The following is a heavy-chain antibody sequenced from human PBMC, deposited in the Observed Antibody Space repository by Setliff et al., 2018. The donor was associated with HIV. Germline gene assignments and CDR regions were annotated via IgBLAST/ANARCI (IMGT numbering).Heavy chain of an antibody. CDR2: ISAYNGNT. CDR1: GYTFTSYG. D-gene: IGHD6-19*01. J-gene: IGHJ4*02. V-gene: IGHV1-18*01. CDR3: ARDSNMVAVAGSWRSGGGH. Sequence: GASVKVSCKASGYTFTSYGISWVRQAPGQGLEWMGWISAYNGNTNYAQKLQGRVTMTTDTSTSTAYMELRSLRSDDTAVYYCARDSNMVAVAGSWRSGGGHWGQGTLVTSPQ.